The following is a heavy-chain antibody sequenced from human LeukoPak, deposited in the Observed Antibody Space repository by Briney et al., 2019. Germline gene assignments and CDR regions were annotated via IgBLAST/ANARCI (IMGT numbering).Heavy chain of an antibody. Sequence: GGSLRLSCTGSGFTFGDYAMSWVRQAPGKGLEWIGFIRTNSYGGTTEYAASVKGRFTISRDDSKSIAYLQMDSLKTEDTAVYYCTRDPQTDCWGQGTLVTVSS. J-gene: IGHJ4*02. CDR1: GFTFGDYA. CDR3: TRDPQTDC. CDR2: IRTNSYGGTT. V-gene: IGHV3-49*04.